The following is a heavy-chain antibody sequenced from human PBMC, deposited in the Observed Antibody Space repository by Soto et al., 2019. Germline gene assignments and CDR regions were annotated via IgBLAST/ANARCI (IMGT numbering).Heavy chain of an antibody. Sequence: SETLSLTCNVSGGPIKTGDYYWNCIRQPPGEGLEWIGYVFYSGATNYSPSLKSRAAISMDTSKNQFSLSLTSVTAADTAVYYCARAGFSYGHLLFWGQGIRVTVSS. J-gene: IGHJ4*02. CDR1: GGPIKTGDYY. D-gene: IGHD3-10*01. CDR3: ARAGFSYGHLLF. CDR2: VFYSGAT. V-gene: IGHV4-30-4*01.